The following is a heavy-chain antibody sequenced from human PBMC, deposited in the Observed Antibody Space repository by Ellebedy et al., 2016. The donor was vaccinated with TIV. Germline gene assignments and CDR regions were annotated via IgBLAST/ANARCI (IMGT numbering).Heavy chain of an antibody. D-gene: IGHD6-25*01. J-gene: IGHJ5*01. V-gene: IGHV4-31*02. CDR3: ARDSAAYWFDS. Sequence: MPSETLSLTCTVSGDSIPSGGYYLSWIRHHPPKGLEWIGYLHYSGSTYYNPSLRSRVTMSVDTSKNQFSLRLSAVTAADTAVYYCARDSAAYWFDSWGQGTLVTVSS. CDR2: LHYSGST. CDR1: GDSIPSGGYY.